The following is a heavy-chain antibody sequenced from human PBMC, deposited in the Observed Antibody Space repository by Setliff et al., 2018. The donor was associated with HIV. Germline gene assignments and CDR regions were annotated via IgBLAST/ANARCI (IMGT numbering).Heavy chain of an antibody. CDR1: GYTLTEVS. CDR3: ARGVVVAGNPYYFDY. CDR2: FDPEDGET. D-gene: IGHD2-15*01. V-gene: IGHV1-24*01. Sequence: ASVKVSCKISGYTLTEVSMHWVRQAPGKGLEWMGYFDPEDGETVHAQKFQGRVTISADEVTSTAYMELRSLRSEDTAVFYCARGVVVAGNPYYFDYWGQGTLVTVSS. J-gene: IGHJ4*02.